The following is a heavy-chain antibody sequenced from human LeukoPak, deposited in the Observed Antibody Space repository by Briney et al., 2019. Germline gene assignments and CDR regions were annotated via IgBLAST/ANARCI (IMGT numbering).Heavy chain of an antibody. CDR2: ISSSGSTI. Sequence: GGSLRLSCAASGFTFSDYYMSWIRHAPGKGLEWVSYISSSGSTIYYADSVKGRFTISRDNAKNSLYLQMNSLRAEDTAVYYCARDEEAGAGIFAYWGQGTLVTVSS. D-gene: IGHD6-13*01. CDR3: ARDEEAGAGIFAY. J-gene: IGHJ4*02. V-gene: IGHV3-11*01. CDR1: GFTFSDYY.